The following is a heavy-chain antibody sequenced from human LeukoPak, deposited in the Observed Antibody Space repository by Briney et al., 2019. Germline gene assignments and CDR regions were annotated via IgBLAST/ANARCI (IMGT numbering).Heavy chain of an antibody. CDR3: ARSYYDSSGPFDY. Sequence: ASVKVSCKASGGTFSSYAISWVRQAPGQGLEWMGRIIPIFGTANYAQKFQGRVTITTDESTSTAYMELSSLRSEDTAVYYCARSYYDSSGPFDYWGQGTLVTVPS. CDR2: IIPIFGTA. V-gene: IGHV1-69*05. J-gene: IGHJ4*02. D-gene: IGHD3-22*01. CDR1: GGTFSSYA.